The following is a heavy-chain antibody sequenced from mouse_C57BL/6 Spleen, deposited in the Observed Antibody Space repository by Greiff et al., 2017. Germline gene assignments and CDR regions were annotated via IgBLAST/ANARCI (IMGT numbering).Heavy chain of an antibody. CDR2: IHPTSGST. CDR3: ARSYYCGSSPNFDV. Sequence: QVQLQQPGAELVKPGASVKLSCKASGYTFTRYWMHWVKQRPGQGLEWIGMIHPTSGSTNYNEKFNSKATLTVDKSSSTAYMQLSSLTSEDSAVYDCARSYYCGSSPNFDVWGTGTTVTVSS. J-gene: IGHJ1*03. V-gene: IGHV1-64*01. CDR1: GYTFTRYW. D-gene: IGHD1-1*01.